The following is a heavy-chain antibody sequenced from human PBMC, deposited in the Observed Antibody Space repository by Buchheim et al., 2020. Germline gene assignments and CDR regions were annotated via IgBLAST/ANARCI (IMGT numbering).Heavy chain of an antibody. J-gene: IGHJ6*02. V-gene: IGHV3-7*01. CDR2: INKDGSEK. D-gene: IGHD2-15*01. CDR1: GFRFSVYW. Sequence: DVQLVESGGGLVQPGGSLRLSCAASGFRFSVYWMTWVRQAPGKGLEWVANINKDGSEKNYVDSVKGRFSISRDNAENALYLQMNSLRAEDTAIYYCAMYRLGFCSGDACHEMDVWGQGTT. CDR3: AMYRLGFCSGDACHEMDV.